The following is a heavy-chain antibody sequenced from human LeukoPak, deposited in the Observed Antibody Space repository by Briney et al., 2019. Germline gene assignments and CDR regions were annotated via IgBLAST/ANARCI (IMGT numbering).Heavy chain of an antibody. Sequence: GGSLRLSCAASGFTFDDYAIHWVRQAPGKGLEWVSLISWDGGSTYYADSVKGRFTISRDNSKNSLYLQMNSLRAEDTALYYCAKDKGRLRFLEWLLLNWGQGTLVTVSS. J-gene: IGHJ4*02. CDR3: AKDKGRLRFLEWLLLN. CDR2: ISWDGGST. CDR1: GFTFDDYA. V-gene: IGHV3-43D*03. D-gene: IGHD3-3*01.